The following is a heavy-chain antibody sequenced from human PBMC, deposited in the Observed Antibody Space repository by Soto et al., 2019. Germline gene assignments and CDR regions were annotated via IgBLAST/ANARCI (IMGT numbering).Heavy chain of an antibody. CDR2: ISSNGGTT. D-gene: IGHD1-7*01. V-gene: IGHV3-64*01. J-gene: IGHJ4*02. Sequence: EVQLAESGGGMVQPGGSLRLSCVASGFTFSSYDMHWVRQAPGKGLEYVSSISSNGGTTYYGNSVKGRFTISRDNSKNTLYLQMCSLRAQYMAVYYCVRRVSGNYDYWGQGTLVTVSS. CDR3: VRRVSGNYDY. CDR1: GFTFSSYD.